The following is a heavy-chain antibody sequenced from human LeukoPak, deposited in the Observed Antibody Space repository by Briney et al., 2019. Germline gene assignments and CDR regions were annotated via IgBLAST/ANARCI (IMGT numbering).Heavy chain of an antibody. J-gene: IGHJ5*02. CDR1: GYSFTSYW. CDR3: ARHPGYSSSTTSSYAYNCFDP. CDR2: IYPGDSDT. V-gene: IGHV5-51*01. Sequence: GESLKISCKGSGYSFTSYWIGWVRQMPGKGLEWMGIIYPGDSDTRYSPSFQGQVTISADKSISTAYLQWSSLKASDTAMDYCARHPGYSSSTTSSYAYNCFDPWGQGTLVTVSS. D-gene: IGHD2-2*01.